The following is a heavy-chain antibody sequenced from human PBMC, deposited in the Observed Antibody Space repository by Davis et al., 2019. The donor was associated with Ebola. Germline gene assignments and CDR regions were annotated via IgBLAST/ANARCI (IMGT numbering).Heavy chain of an antibody. Sequence: SVKVSCKASGGTFSSYAISWVRQAPGQGLEWMGRIIPILGIANYAQKFQGRVTITADKSTSTAYMELSSLRSEDTAVYYCASPYDFWSGQTSGYGMDVWGQGTTVTVSS. J-gene: IGHJ6*02. CDR3: ASPYDFWSGQTSGYGMDV. V-gene: IGHV1-69*04. CDR2: IIPILGIA. D-gene: IGHD3-3*01. CDR1: GGTFSSYA.